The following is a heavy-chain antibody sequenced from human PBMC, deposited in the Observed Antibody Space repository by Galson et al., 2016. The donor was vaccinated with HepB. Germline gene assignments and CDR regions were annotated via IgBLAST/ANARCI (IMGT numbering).Heavy chain of an antibody. D-gene: IGHD3-3*01. CDR2: IIPMFGTA. V-gene: IGHV1-69*13. CDR3: AGMYYDFRCGYYIMKSFDP. J-gene: IGHJ5*02. Sequence: SVKVSCKASGATFSNSGINWVRQAPGQGLEWMGGIIPMFGTANYAQKFQGRVTITADESTNTAYLELSNVRSEDTAVYYCAGMYYDFRCGYYIMKSFDPWGQGTLVTVSS. CDR1: GATFSNSG.